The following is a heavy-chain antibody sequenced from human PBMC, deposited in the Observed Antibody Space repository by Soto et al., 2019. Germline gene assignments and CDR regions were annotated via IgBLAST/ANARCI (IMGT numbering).Heavy chain of an antibody. CDR1: GFPFSSYA. D-gene: IGHD4-4*01. CDR2: STGAGGST. CDR3: AKGHSDYQGDYNYYGVDV. V-gene: IGHV3-23*01. Sequence: GGSLRLSCAAPGFPFSSYAISWVRQAPGKGLEWVAASTGAGGSTYKVDSEKGRFTISRDNSKKTVYLQLDGLRAEDTAIYYCAKGHSDYQGDYNYYGVDVWGQGTTVTVSS. J-gene: IGHJ6*02.